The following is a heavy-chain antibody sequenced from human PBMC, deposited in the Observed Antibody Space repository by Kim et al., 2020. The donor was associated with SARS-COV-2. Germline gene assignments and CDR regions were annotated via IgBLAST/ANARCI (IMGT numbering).Heavy chain of an antibody. Sequence: GGSLRLSCAASGFTFSSYDMNWVRQAPGKGLEWVSALSGSGVSTNYADSVKGRFTISRDNSKNTLYLQMNSLRAEDTAVYYCANIGRNYNYGWGQGTLVTVSS. J-gene: IGHJ4*02. D-gene: IGHD5-18*01. CDR1: GFTFSSYD. CDR2: LSGSGVST. V-gene: IGHV3-23*01. CDR3: ANIGRNYNYG.